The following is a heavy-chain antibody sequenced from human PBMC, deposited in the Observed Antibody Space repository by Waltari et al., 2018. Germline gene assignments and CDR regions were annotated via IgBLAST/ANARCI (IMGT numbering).Heavy chain of an antibody. CDR1: GGSISRGGDS. V-gene: IGHV4-61*02. D-gene: IGHD6-19*01. CDR2: VSSSGTT. J-gene: IGHJ3*02. Sequence: QVQLQESGPGLVKPSQTLSLACSVSGGSISRGGDSWNWIRQPAGKGLEWIGRVSSSGTTNYSPSLKSRVTISVDTSKNHFSLNLTSVTAADTAVYYCSRYSVAARALYDAFDIWGQGTMVSVSS. CDR3: SRYSVAARALYDAFDI.